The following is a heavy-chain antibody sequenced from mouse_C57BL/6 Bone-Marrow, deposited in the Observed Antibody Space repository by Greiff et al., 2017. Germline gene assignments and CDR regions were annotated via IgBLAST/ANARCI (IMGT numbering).Heavy chain of an antibody. CDR3: ARHKWLLRGFAY. V-gene: IGHV1-81*01. D-gene: IGHD2-3*01. CDR2: IYPRSGNT. Sequence: VQLQQSGAELARPGASVKLSCKASGYTFTSYGISWVKQRTGQGLEWIGEIYPRSGNTYYNEKFKGKATLTADKSSSTAYMELRSLTSEDSAVYFCARHKWLLRGFAYWGQGALVTVSA. J-gene: IGHJ3*01. CDR1: GYTFTSYG.